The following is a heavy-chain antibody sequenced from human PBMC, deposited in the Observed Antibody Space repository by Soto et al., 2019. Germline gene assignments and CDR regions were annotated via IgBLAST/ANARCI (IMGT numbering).Heavy chain of an antibody. D-gene: IGHD3-3*01. J-gene: IGHJ5*02. CDR2: ISAYNGNT. V-gene: IGHV1-18*04. Sequence: ASVKVSCKASGYTFTSYGISWVRQAPGQGLEWMGWISAYNGNTNYAQKLQGRVTMTTDTSTSAAYMELRSLRSDDTAVYYCARDVSKYYDFWSHPRFDPWGQGTLVTVSS. CDR1: GYTFTSYG. CDR3: ARDVSKYYDFWSHPRFDP.